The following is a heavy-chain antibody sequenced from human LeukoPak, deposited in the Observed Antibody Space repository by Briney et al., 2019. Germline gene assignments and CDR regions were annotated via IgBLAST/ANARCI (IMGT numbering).Heavy chain of an antibody. V-gene: IGHV4-30-4*01. CDR3: ARGVTDYGPIWIDY. CDR2: IYYSGST. J-gene: IGHJ4*02. D-gene: IGHD4-17*01. CDR1: GGSISSGDYY. Sequence: SETLSLTCTVSGGSISSGDYYWSWIRQPPGKGLEWIGYIYYSGSTYYNPSLKSRVTISVDTSKNQFSLKLSSVTAADTAVYYCARGVTDYGPIWIDYWGQGTLVTVPS.